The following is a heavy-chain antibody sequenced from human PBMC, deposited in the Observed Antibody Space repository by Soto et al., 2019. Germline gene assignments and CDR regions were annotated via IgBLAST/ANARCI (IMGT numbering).Heavy chain of an antibody. D-gene: IGHD6-19*01. V-gene: IGHV3-23*01. Sequence: WGVLRLSCAASGFSFVNYAMNWVRQAPGKGPEWVSGLSGSGTSTYYADSVKGRFTISRDNSRDTLFLQMNSLTADATAVYYCAKATTNGGWFNPFVTGGQGALVTVFS. J-gene: IGHJ4*02. CDR1: GFSFVNYA. CDR2: LSGSGTST. CDR3: AKATTNGGWFNPFVT.